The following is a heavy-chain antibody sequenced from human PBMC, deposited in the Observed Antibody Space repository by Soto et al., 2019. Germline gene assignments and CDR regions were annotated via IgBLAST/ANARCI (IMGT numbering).Heavy chain of an antibody. J-gene: IGHJ4*01. D-gene: IGHD1-26*01. V-gene: IGHV5-51*01. Sequence: PGESLKISCKGSGYTFSNSWIGWVRQMPGKGLEWMGIIYPGDSDTRYNPAFQGQVTISADKSISTAYLQWSSLGSSDTAIYYCTRHSAVSPFDHWGQGTLVTVSS. CDR3: TRHSAVSPFDH. CDR2: IYPGDSDT. CDR1: GYTFSNSW.